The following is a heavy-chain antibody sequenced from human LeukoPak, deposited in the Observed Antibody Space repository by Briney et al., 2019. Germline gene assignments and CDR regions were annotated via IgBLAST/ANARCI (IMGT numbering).Heavy chain of an antibody. CDR2: INAGNGNT. CDR3: ARGAVAGIPTPDY. D-gene: IGHD6-19*01. Sequence: ASVTVSCKASGYTFTSYAMHWGRKAPGQRLDWMGWINAGNGNTKYSQKFQGRVTITRGTSASTAYMELSSLRSEDTAVYYCARGAVAGIPTPDYWGQGTLVTVSS. CDR1: GYTFTSYA. J-gene: IGHJ4*02. V-gene: IGHV1-3*01.